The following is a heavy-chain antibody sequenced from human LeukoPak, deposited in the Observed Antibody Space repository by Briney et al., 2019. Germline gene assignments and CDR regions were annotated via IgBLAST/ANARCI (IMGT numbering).Heavy chain of an antibody. CDR3: ARANMVFGVDIEQNWFDL. Sequence: ASVKVSCKASGDTFNRHGINWVRQAPGQGLEWMGWISGYNGNTNYERKVQGRVTLTRDASTSTAYMELRNLRSDDTAVYFCARANMVFGVDIEQNWFDLWGQGTWVIVSS. CDR1: GDTFNRHG. V-gene: IGHV1-18*01. CDR2: ISGYNGNT. J-gene: IGHJ5*02. D-gene: IGHD3-3*01.